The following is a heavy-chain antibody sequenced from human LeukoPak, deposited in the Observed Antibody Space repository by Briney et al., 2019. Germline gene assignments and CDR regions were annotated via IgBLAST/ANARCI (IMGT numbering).Heavy chain of an antibody. CDR3: AKGFGYSSSWSEGSIYFDY. CDR2: IRNDGGNK. J-gene: IGHJ4*02. V-gene: IGHV3-30*02. Sequence: GGSLRLSCAASGFTFSSYGMHWVRQAPGKGLEWVAFIRNDGGNKYYADSVKGRFTISRDNSKNTLYVQMNSLRAEDTAVYYCAKGFGYSSSWSEGSIYFDYWGQGTLVTVSS. D-gene: IGHD6-13*01. CDR1: GFTFSSYG.